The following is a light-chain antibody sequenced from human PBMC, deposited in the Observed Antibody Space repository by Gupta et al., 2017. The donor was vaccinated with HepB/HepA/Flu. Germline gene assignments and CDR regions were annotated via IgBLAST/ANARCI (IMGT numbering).Light chain of an antibody. J-gene: IGLJ2*01. CDR3: NSQDSSRNLRV. Sequence: SSELTQDPAVSVALGQTVRITCQGDSLRSYYASWYQQKPGPAPVLVIYGNNNRPSGITDRFSGSNSGKTASLTITGAQAEEEADYYWNSQDSSRNLRVFGGGTKLTVL. CDR1: SLRSYY. V-gene: IGLV3-19*01. CDR2: GNN.